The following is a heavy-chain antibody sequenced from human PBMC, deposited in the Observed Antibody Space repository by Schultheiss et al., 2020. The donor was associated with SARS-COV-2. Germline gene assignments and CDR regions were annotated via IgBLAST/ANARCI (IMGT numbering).Heavy chain of an antibody. CDR1: GGSFSGYY. Sequence: SQTLSLTCAVYGGSFSGYYWSWIRQPPGKGLEWIGEINHSGSTNYSPSLKSRVTISVDTSKNQFSLKLSSVTAADTAVYYCARGGPSYGSPGWGYYYYYGMDVWGQGTTVTVSS. J-gene: IGHJ6*02. V-gene: IGHV4-34*01. CDR3: ARGGPSYGSPGWGYYYYYGMDV. D-gene: IGHD1-26*01. CDR2: INHSGST.